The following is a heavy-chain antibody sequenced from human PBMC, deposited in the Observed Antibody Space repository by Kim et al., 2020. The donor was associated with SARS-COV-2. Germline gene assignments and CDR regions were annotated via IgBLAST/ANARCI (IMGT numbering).Heavy chain of an antibody. V-gene: IGHV4-59*13. Sequence: SETLSLTCTVSGGSISSNYWSWIRQPPGKGLEWIGYIYYSGSTNYNPSLKSRVTILVDTSKKQFSLKLNSVTAADTAVYYCARAVYSGYGSFDYWGQGTLVTVSS. D-gene: IGHD5-12*01. CDR1: GGSISSNY. CDR3: ARAVYSGYGSFDY. CDR2: IYYSGST. J-gene: IGHJ4*02.